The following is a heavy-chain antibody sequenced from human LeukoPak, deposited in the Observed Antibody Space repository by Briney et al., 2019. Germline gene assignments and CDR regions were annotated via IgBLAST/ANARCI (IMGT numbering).Heavy chain of an antibody. CDR1: GFTFSSYA. CDR3: AKDMDSSSWPFLPFDY. Sequence: PGGSLRLSCAASGFTFSSYAMSWVRQAPGKGLEWVSAISGSGGSTYYADSVKGRFTISRDNSKNTLYLQMNSLRAEDTAVYYCAKDMDSSSWPFLPFDYWDQGTLVTVSS. D-gene: IGHD6-13*01. J-gene: IGHJ4*02. CDR2: ISGSGGST. V-gene: IGHV3-23*01.